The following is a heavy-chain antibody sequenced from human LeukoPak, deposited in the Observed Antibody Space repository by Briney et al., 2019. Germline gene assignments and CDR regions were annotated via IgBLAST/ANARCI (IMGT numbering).Heavy chain of an antibody. CDR1: GFTFSGSA. V-gene: IGHV3-73*01. Sequence: QTGGSLRLSCAASGFTFSGSAMHWVRHATGKALEWVGRIRSKANSYATAYAASVKGRFTISRDDSKNTAYLQMNSLKREDTGVYYCTRQVVDRYFDWLLASWFDPWGQGTLVTVSS. CDR3: TRQVVDRYFDWLLASWFDP. CDR2: IRSKANSYAT. J-gene: IGHJ5*02. D-gene: IGHD3-9*01.